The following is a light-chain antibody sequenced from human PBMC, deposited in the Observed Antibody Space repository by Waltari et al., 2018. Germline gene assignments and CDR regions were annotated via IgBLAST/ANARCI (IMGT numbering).Light chain of an antibody. CDR1: QTIGFS. Sequence: TVLTQSPATLSASPGERAPLSCRTSQTIGFSLAWYQQKPGQAPRRLIHHASTRATGIPDRFSGSGSEADFTLNISSLQSEDVAVYYWQQYNNWPPGTFGQGTKVEI. J-gene: IGKJ1*01. V-gene: IGKV3-15*01. CDR3: QQYNNWPPGT. CDR2: HAS.